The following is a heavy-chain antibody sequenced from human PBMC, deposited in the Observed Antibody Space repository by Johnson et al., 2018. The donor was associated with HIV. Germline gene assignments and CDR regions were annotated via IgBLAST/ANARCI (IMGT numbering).Heavy chain of an antibody. V-gene: IGHV3-30*04. CDR3: ARSMRGAFDV. J-gene: IGHJ3*01. Sequence: QVQLVESGGGVVQPGSSLRLSCAASGFIFSSYSMHWVRQAPGRGLEWVAVISYDGSNKFYADSVEGRFTISRDNSKNTLYLQMNSLRAEDTAVYYCARSMRGAFDVWGQGTMVTVSS. D-gene: IGHD3-10*01. CDR2: ISYDGSNK. CDR1: GFIFSSYS.